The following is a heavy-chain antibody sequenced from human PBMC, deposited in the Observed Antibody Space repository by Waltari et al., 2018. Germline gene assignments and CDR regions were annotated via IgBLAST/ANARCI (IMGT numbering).Heavy chain of an antibody. D-gene: IGHD6-19*01. J-gene: IGHJ4*02. V-gene: IGHV3-74*01. Sequence: SLRLSCAASGFTFSSYWMHWVRQAPGKGLVWVSRINSDGSSTSYADSVKGRFTISRDNAKNTLYLQMNSLRAEDTAVYYCARGPGIAVAGRFDYWGQGTLVTVSS. CDR3: ARGPGIAVAGRFDY. CDR1: GFTFSSYW. CDR2: INSDGSST.